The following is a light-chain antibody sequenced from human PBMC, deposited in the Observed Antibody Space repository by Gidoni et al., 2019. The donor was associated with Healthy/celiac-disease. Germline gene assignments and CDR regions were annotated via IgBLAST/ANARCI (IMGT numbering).Light chain of an antibody. V-gene: IGKV1-8*01. CDR2: AAS. CDR3: QQYYSYPFT. J-gene: IGKJ3*01. CDR1: QGISSY. Sequence: AIRMTQSPSSFSASTGDRVPITCRASQGISSYLAWYQQKPGKAPKLLIYAASTLQSGVPSRFSGSGSGTDFTLTISCLQSEDFATYYCQQYYSYPFTFXPXTKVDIK.